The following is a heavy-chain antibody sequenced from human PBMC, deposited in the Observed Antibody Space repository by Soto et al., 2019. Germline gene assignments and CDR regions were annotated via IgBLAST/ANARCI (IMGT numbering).Heavy chain of an antibody. Sequence: SETLSLTYTVSGGSVSSVISYWIWIRQPPGKGLEWIAYIYYSGSTNYNPSLKSRVTISVDTSKNQFSLKLSSVTAADAAVYYCARATADGSGYYYFDYWGQGTLVTVSS. CDR3: ARATADGSGYYYFDY. D-gene: IGHD3-22*01. CDR1: GGSVSSVISY. V-gene: IGHV4-61*01. J-gene: IGHJ4*02. CDR2: IYYSGST.